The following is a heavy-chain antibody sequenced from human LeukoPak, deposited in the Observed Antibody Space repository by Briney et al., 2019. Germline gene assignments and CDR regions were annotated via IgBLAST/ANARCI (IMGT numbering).Heavy chain of an antibody. Sequence: SWIRQHPGKGLEWIGYIYYSGSTYYNPSLKSRVTISVDTSKNQFSLKLSSVTAADTAVYYCAREGDTAMVASWGQGTLVTVSS. J-gene: IGHJ5*02. CDR3: AREGDTAMVAS. D-gene: IGHD5-18*01. CDR2: IYYSGST. V-gene: IGHV4-31*02.